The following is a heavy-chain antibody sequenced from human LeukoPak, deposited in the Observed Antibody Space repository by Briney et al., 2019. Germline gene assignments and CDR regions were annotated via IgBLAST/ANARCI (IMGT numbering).Heavy chain of an antibody. CDR2: IDPSSTYI. J-gene: IGHJ4*02. V-gene: IGHV3-21*01. CDR1: GFTFGTYP. CDR3: TRGSFGDYEY. Sequence: GGSLRLSCSASGFTFGTYPMNWVRQAPGKGLEWVSSIDPSSTYIYYADSVRGRFTISRDNAQNSLYLQVNSLRAEDTAVYYCTRGSFGDYEYWGQGTLVTVSS. D-gene: IGHD4-17*01.